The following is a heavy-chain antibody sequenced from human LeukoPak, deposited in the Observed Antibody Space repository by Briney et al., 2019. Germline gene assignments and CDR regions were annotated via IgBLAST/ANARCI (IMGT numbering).Heavy chain of an antibody. CDR3: AKDLRVGATDCYFDY. V-gene: IGHV3-23*01. J-gene: IGHJ4*02. D-gene: IGHD1-26*01. CDR1: GFTFSDYY. Sequence: GGSLRLSCAASGFTFSDYYMSWVRQAPGKGLEWVSAISGSGGSTYYADSVKGRFTISRDNSKNTLYLQMNSLRAEDTAVYYCAKDLRVGATDCYFDYWGQGTLVTVSS. CDR2: ISGSGGST.